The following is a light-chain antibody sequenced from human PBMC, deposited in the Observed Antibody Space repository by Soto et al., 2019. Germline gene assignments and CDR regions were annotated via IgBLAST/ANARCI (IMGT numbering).Light chain of an antibody. CDR3: QSYDRSLSGSV. Sequence: QSVLTQPPSVSGAPGQGVTISCTGSSSNIGAGYDVHWYQQLPGAAPKLLIFGNDNRPSGVPDRFSGSRSGTSASLAITGLQAEDGADYYCQSYDRSLSGSVFGAGTKVTVL. V-gene: IGLV1-40*01. CDR1: SSNIGAGYD. CDR2: GND. J-gene: IGLJ1*01.